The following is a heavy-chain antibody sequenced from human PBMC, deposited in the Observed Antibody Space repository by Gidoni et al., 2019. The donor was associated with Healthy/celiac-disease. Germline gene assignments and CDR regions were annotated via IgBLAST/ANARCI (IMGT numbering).Heavy chain of an antibody. D-gene: IGHD5-18*01. J-gene: IGHJ4*02. Sequence: QVQLVESGGGVVQPGRSLRLSCAASGFTFSSYGMHGVRQAPGKVLEWVAVISYDGSNKYYADSVKGRFTISRDNSKNTLYLQMNSLRAEDTAVYYCAKLRTGGYSYGPRDFGIDYWGQGTLVTVSS. CDR3: AKLRTGGYSYGPRDFGIDY. V-gene: IGHV3-30*18. CDR1: GFTFSSYG. CDR2: ISYDGSNK.